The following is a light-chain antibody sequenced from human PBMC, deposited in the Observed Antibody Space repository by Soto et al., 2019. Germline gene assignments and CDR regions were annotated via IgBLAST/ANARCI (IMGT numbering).Light chain of an antibody. CDR2: DVS. V-gene: IGLV2-14*01. CDR1: SSDIDAYKY. CDR3: GSYTTSSNYV. Sequence: QSALTQPAAVSGSPGQSSTISCTGTSSDIDAYKYVSWYQQDPGKAPKLMIYDVSNRPSGISNRFSGSKSGNTASLTISRLQAEAEADYYCGSYTTSSNYVFGTGTKVTVL. J-gene: IGLJ1*01.